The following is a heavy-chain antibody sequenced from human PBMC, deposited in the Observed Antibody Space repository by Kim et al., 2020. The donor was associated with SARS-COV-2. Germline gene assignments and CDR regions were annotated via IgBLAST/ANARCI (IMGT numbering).Heavy chain of an antibody. CDR1: GVTFSGSA. J-gene: IGHJ3*02. CDR2: IRSEANSYAT. D-gene: IGHD6-13*01. CDR3: TRGPIYSSSYWDAFDM. Sequence: GGSLRLSCAASGVTFSGSAMHWVRQASGKGLEWVGRIRSEANSYATAYAASVKGRFTISRDDSKNTAYLQMNSLKTEDTAMYYCTRGPIYSSSYWDAFDMWGQGTMVTVSS. V-gene: IGHV3-73*01.